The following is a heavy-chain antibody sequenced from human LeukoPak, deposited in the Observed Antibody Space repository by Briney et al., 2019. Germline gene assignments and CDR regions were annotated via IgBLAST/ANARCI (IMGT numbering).Heavy chain of an antibody. J-gene: IGHJ6*03. CDR1: GGSISSSY. V-gene: IGHV4-59*01. D-gene: IGHD3-10*01. CDR3: ARIRYGSNIYRYYYMDV. CDR2: IYYSGST. Sequence: SETLSLTCTVSGGSISSSYWSWIRQPPWKGLEWIAYIYYSGSTNYNPSLKSRVTISVDTSKNQFSLKVTSVTAADTAVYYCARIRYGSNIYRYYYMDVWGKGTTVIVSS.